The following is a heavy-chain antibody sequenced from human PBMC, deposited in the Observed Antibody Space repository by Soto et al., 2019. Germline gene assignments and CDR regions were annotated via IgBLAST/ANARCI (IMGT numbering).Heavy chain of an antibody. V-gene: IGHV4-30-4*01. D-gene: IGHD4-4*01. CDR3: ARDLSMTTVTSYYYYGMDV. CDR2: IYYSGST. CDR1: GGSISSGDYY. Sequence: PSETLSLPCTVSGGSISSGDYYWSWIRQPPGKGLEWIGYIYYSGSTYYNPSLKSRVTISVDTSKNQFSLKLSSVTAADTAVYYCARDLSMTTVTSYYYYGMDVWGQGTTVTVSS. J-gene: IGHJ6*02.